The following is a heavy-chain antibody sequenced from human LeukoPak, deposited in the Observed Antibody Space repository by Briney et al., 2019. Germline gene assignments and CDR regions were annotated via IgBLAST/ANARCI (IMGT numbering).Heavy chain of an antibody. J-gene: IGHJ6*03. CDR1: GGSISSSNW. CDR3: ARTPYGSGSSRYYYYYMDV. D-gene: IGHD3-10*01. V-gene: IGHV4-4*02. CDR2: IYHSGST. Sequence: PSGTLSLTCAVSGGSISSSNWWSWVRQPPGKGLEWIGEIYHSGSTNYNPSLKSRVTISVDTSKNQFSLKLSSVTAADTAVYYCARTPYGSGSSRYYYYYMDVWGKGTTVTISS.